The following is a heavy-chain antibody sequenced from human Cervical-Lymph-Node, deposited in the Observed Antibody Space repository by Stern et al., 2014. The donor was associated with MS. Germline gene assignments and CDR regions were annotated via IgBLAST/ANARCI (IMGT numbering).Heavy chain of an antibody. D-gene: IGHD1-26*01. CDR3: ARGHWELLGNNYFDS. J-gene: IGHJ4*02. V-gene: IGHV4-61*02. Sequence: QVQLQESGPGLVKPSQTLSLTCTVSGASISSGTSYWSWIRQPAGGGLEWIGRLHASGATYYNPSLKSRVTISGDKSKTQFSLNLNSVTAADTAVYYCARGHWELLGNNYFDSWGQGTLVTVSS. CDR2: LHASGAT. CDR1: GASISSGTSY.